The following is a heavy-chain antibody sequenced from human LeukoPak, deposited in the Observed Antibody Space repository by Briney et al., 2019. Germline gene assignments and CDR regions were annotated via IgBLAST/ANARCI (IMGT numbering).Heavy chain of an antibody. V-gene: IGHV4-59*01. D-gene: IGHD1-26*01. J-gene: IGHJ4*02. CDR2: IYYSGST. CDR1: GGSISSYY. Sequence: SETLSLTCTVSGGSISSYYWSWIRQPPGKGLEWIGYIYYSGSTNYNPSLKSRVTISVDTSKNQFSLKLSSVTAADTAVYYSASVGATGAFDYWGQGTLVTVSS. CDR3: ASVGATGAFDY.